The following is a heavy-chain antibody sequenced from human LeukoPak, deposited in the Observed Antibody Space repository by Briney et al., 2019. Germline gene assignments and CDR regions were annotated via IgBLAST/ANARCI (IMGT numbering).Heavy chain of an antibody. J-gene: IGHJ4*02. CDR3: ANLGAYSSSWYGFVDD. V-gene: IGHV5-51*01. D-gene: IGHD6-13*01. CDR2: IYPDESDT. CDR1: GYSFTNYW. Sequence: GESLKISCKSSGYSFTNYWIGWVRQMPGKGLEWMGIIYPDESDTRYSPSFQGRVAISVDKSISTAYLQWSSLKASDNAMYYCANLGAYSSSWYGFVDDWGQGTLVTVSS.